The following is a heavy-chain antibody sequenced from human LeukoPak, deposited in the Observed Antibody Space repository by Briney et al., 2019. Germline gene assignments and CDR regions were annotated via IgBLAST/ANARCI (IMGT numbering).Heavy chain of an antibody. Sequence: GGSLRLSCAASGFTFDDYAMHWVRQAPGKGLEWVSGISWNSGSIGYADSVKGRFTISRDNAKNSLYLQMNSLRAEDTALYYCAKAPYGGYGYFDLWGRGTLVTVSS. J-gene: IGHJ2*01. D-gene: IGHD4-23*01. CDR1: GFTFDDYA. CDR2: ISWNSGSI. CDR3: AKAPYGGYGYFDL. V-gene: IGHV3-9*01.